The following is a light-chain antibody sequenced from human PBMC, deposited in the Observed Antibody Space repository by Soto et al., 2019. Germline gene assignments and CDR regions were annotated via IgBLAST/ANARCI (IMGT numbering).Light chain of an antibody. V-gene: IGKV1-39*01. CDR3: QHDNTCWT. Sequence: DIQVTNSRSSLSASLSYRVIITCRASQSISNHLNWYQQKPGKAPKLLIFAASSLQSGVPSRFSGSGAGTEFTLIISILQPDDLATYYCQHDNTCWTFGRGTKVDI. CDR1: QSISNH. CDR2: AAS. J-gene: IGKJ1*01.